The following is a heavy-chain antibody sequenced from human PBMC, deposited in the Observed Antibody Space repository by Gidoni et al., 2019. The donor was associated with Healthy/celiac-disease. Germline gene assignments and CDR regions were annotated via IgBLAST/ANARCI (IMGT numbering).Heavy chain of an antibody. CDR3: ARDAVGATNGHDAFDI. CDR2: ISSSSSYI. Sequence: EVQLVESGGGLVKPGGSLRLSCAAYGFTFSSCSMNWVRQAPGKGLEWSSSISSSSSYIYYADSVKGRFTIYRDNAKNSLSLQMNSLRAADTAVYYCARDAVGATNGHDAFDIWGQGTMVPVSS. J-gene: IGHJ3*02. CDR1: GFTFSSCS. D-gene: IGHD1-26*01. V-gene: IGHV3-21*01.